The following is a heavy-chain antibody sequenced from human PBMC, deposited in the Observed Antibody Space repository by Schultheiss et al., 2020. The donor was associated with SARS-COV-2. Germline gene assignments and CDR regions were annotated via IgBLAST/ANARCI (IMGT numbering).Heavy chain of an antibody. J-gene: IGHJ4*02. CDR2: IYYSGST. D-gene: IGHD5-12*01. CDR3: ARHRASWLRFDY. V-gene: IGHV4-59*08. Sequence: SETLSLTCTVSGGSISSYHLTWIRQPPGKGLEWIGYIYYSGSTYYNPSLKSRVTISVDTSKNQFSLKLSSVTAADTAMYYCARHRASWLRFDYWGQGTLVTVAS. CDR1: GGSISSYH.